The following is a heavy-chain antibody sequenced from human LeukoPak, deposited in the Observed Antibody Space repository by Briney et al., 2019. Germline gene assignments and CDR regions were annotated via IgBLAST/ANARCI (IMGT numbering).Heavy chain of an antibody. CDR3: ARVGSGYSFDY. CDR2: IYYSGST. V-gene: IGHV4-39*07. Sequence: PSETLSLTCTVSGGSISSSSYYWGWIRQPPGKGLEWIGSIYYSGSTYYNPSLKSRVTISVDTSKNQFSLKLSSVTAADTAVYYCARVGSGYSFDYWGQGTLVTVSS. D-gene: IGHD3-22*01. J-gene: IGHJ4*02. CDR1: GGSISSSSYY.